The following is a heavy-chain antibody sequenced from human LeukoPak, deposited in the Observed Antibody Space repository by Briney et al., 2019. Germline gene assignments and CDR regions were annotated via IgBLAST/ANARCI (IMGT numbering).Heavy chain of an antibody. J-gene: IGHJ4*02. CDR3: ARDKGPHTY. CDR1: GFTFSDYE. Sequence: GGSLRLSCAASGFTFSDYEMNWVRQAPGKGLEWVSYIGSSGSAIYYADSVKGRFTISRDNPKNSLYLQMNSLRAEDTAVYYCARDKGPHTYWGQGTLVTVSS. CDR2: IGSSGSAI. V-gene: IGHV3-48*03.